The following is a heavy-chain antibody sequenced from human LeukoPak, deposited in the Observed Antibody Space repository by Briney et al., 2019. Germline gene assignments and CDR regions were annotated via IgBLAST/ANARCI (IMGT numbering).Heavy chain of an antibody. CDR3: ARRPTTTDYFDY. CDR2: IYPGDSDT. Sequence: GESLKISCKGSGYSFTNYWIAWVRQMPGKGLEWMGIIYPGDSDTRYSPSFQGQVTISADKSISTAYLQWSSLKTSDTAMYYCARRPTTTDYFDYWGQGTPVTVSS. CDR1: GYSFTNYW. D-gene: IGHD4-17*01. J-gene: IGHJ4*02. V-gene: IGHV5-51*01.